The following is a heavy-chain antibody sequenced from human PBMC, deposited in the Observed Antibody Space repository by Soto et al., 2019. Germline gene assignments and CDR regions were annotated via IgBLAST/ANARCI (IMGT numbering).Heavy chain of an antibody. CDR3: ARGYYTSWYWFDR. J-gene: IGHJ2*01. Sequence: QVQLQESGPGLVKPSETLSLTCTVSVSGGSVSTGVHYWSWIRQPPGKGLEWIGYIYDSGSTNYNPSLKGRVNISVDTSKNQFSLKLTSVTAADTAVYYCARGYYTSWYWFDRWGRGTLVTVSS. CDR2: IYDSGST. V-gene: IGHV4-61*08. CDR1: GGSVSTGVHY. D-gene: IGHD6-13*01.